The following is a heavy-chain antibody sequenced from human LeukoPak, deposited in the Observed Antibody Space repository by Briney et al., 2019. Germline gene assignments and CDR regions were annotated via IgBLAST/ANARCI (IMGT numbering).Heavy chain of an antibody. CDR3: AKPTCGNCYRYFYQYGMDV. Sequence: PGGSLRLSCAASGFIFSNYGMHWVRQAPGKGLEWVAVISYDGSNKYYADSVKGRFTISRDNSKNTLYLQMNSLRAEDTAVYYCAKPTCGNCYRYFYQYGMDVWGQGTTVTVSS. CDR2: ISYDGSNK. J-gene: IGHJ6*02. D-gene: IGHD2-21*02. V-gene: IGHV3-30*18. CDR1: GFIFSNYG.